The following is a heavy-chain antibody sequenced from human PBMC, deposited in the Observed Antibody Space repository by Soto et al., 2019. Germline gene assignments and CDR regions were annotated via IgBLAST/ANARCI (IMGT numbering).Heavy chain of an antibody. Sequence: EVQLVESGGGLVQPGGSLRLSCAASGFTFSSYSMNWVRQAPGKGLEWVSYISSSSSTIYYADSVKGRFTISRDNAKNSLYLQMNSLRDEDTAVYYCARSLHCSSTSCYPGGVNYGMDVWGQGTTVTVSS. CDR1: GFTFSSYS. D-gene: IGHD2-2*01. J-gene: IGHJ6*02. V-gene: IGHV3-48*02. CDR3: ARSLHCSSTSCYPGGVNYGMDV. CDR2: ISSSSSTI.